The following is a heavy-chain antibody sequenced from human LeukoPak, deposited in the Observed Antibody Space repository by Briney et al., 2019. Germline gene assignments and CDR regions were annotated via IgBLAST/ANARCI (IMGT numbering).Heavy chain of an antibody. Sequence: ASVKVSCKASGYTFTSYGISWVRQAPGQGLEWMGWISAYNGNTNYAQKLQGRVTMTTDTSTSTAYMELRSLRSDDTAVYYCARDSSGWFSGGFQHWGQGTLVTVTS. J-gene: IGHJ1*01. D-gene: IGHD6-19*01. CDR1: GYTFTSYG. CDR3: ARDSSGWFSGGFQH. CDR2: ISAYNGNT. V-gene: IGHV1-18*04.